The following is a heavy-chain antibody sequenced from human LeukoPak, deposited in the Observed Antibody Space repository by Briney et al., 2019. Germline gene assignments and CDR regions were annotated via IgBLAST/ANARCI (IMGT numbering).Heavy chain of an antibody. Sequence: GGPLRLSCAASGFTVSSNYMSWVRQAPGKGLEWVSVIYSGGSTYYADTVKGRFTISRHNSKNTLYLQMNSLRAEDTAVYYCARSPSVRDNWFDPWGQGTLVTVSS. CDR2: IYSGGST. CDR1: GFTVSSNY. D-gene: IGHD3-10*01. J-gene: IGHJ5*02. V-gene: IGHV3-53*04. CDR3: ARSPSVRDNWFDP.